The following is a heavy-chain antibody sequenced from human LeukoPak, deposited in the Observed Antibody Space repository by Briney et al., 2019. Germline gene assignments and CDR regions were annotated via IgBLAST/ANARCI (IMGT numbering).Heavy chain of an antibody. CDR2: ISAYNGNT. D-gene: IGHD3-10*01. J-gene: IGHJ6*04. CDR3: ATSYGSGSYYTQSYYYYGMDV. V-gene: IGHV1-18*04. CDR1: GYTFTSYG. Sequence: ASVTVSCKPSGYTFTSYGISWVRHAPGQGLEWMGWISAYNGNTNYAQKLQGRVTMTTDTSTSTAYMELRSLRSDDTAVYYCATSYGSGSYYTQSYYYYGMDVLGKGTTVTVSS.